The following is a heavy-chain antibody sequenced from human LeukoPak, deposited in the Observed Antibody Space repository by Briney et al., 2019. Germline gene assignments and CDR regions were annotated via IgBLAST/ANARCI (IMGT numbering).Heavy chain of an antibody. J-gene: IGHJ4*02. Sequence: SETLSLTCAVYGGSSSGYYWSWIRQPPGKGLEWIGEISHSGSTNYNPSLKSRVSISVDTSKNQFSLKLSSVTAADTAVYYCAFDISDGSVYYFGYDYWGQGTLVTVSS. CDR1: GGSSSGYY. V-gene: IGHV4-34*01. D-gene: IGHD3-22*01. CDR3: AFDISDGSVYYFGYDY. CDR2: ISHSGST.